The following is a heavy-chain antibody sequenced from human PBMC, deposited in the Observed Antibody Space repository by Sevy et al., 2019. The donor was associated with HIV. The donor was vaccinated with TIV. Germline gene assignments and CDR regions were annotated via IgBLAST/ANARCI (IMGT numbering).Heavy chain of an antibody. CDR3: ARGASGTLPSYYYYGMDV. CDR1: GYTFTDYW. J-gene: IGHJ6*02. CDR2: IYPGDSDT. D-gene: IGHD3-3*01. V-gene: IGHV5-51*01. Sequence: GESLKISCKGSGYTFTDYWIDWVRQMPGKGLEWMGIIYPGDSDTTYSPSLQGQVTISADKSISTTYLQWSSLKASDTAMYYCARGASGTLPSYYYYGMDVWGLGTTVTVSS.